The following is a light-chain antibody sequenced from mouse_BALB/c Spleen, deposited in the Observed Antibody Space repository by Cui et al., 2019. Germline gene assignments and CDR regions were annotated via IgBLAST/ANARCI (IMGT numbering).Light chain of an antibody. CDR2: STS. V-gene: IGKV4-74*01. Sequence: QIVLTQSPAIMSASLGERLTMTCTASSSVSSSYLHWYQQKPGSSPKLWIYSTSNLASGVPARFSGSGSGTSYSLTISSMEAEDGATYYCHQYHRSPFTFGSGTKLEIK. CDR3: HQYHRSPFT. J-gene: IGKJ4*01. CDR1: SSVSSSY.